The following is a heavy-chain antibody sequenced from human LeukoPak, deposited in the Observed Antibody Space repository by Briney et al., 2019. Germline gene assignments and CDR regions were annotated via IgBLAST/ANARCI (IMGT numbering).Heavy chain of an antibody. V-gene: IGHV1-2*02. CDR3: ARAQYSYGSGIDY. Sequence: ASVKVSCKASGYTFTGYYMHWVRQAPGQGLEWMGWINPNSGGTNYAQKFQGRVTMTRDTSISTAYMELSRLRSDDTAVYYRARAQYSYGSGIDYWGQGTLVTVSS. CDR2: INPNSGGT. J-gene: IGHJ4*02. CDR1: GYTFTGYY. D-gene: IGHD5-18*01.